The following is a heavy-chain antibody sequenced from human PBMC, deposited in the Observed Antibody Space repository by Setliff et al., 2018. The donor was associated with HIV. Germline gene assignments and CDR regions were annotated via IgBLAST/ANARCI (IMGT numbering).Heavy chain of an antibody. CDR3: ARRIYGNNPYFDY. Sequence: PSETLSLTCAVSGYSISTAYYWAWIRQPPGKGLEWIGGVHHSGSTHYNPSLKSRVTISVDTSQNQFSLKLSSVTAADTAIYYCARRIYGNNPYFDYWSQGTLVTVSS. CDR2: VHHSGST. D-gene: IGHD4-17*01. V-gene: IGHV4-38-2*01. J-gene: IGHJ4*02. CDR1: GYSISTAYY.